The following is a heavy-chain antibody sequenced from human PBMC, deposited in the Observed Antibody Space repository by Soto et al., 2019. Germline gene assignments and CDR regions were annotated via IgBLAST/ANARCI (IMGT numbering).Heavy chain of an antibody. CDR1: GGSISDYY. D-gene: IGHD3-16*01. V-gene: IGHV4-4*07. Sequence: SETLSLTCTVSGGSISDYYWSWIRQPAGKGLEWIGRIFASGSTNYNPSLKSRVTMSVDTSKNQFSLKLNSVTAADTAVYFCAIDGGRIMLTPMAVWGQGTTVTVSS. J-gene: IGHJ6*02. CDR3: AIDGGRIMLTPMAV. CDR2: IFASGST.